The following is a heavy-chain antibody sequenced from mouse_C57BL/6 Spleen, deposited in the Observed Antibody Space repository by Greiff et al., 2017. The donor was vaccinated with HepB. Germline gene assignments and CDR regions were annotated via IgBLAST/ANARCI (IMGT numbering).Heavy chain of an antibody. V-gene: IGHV1-26*01. D-gene: IGHD2-4*01. CDR1: GYTLTDYY. CDR2: INPNNGGT. Sequence: VQLQQSGPELVKPGASVKISCKASGYTLTDYYMNWVKQSHGKSLEWIGDINPNNGGTSYNQKFKGKATLTVDKSSRTAYMELRSLTSEDSAVYYCARFGYYDYDEFAYWGQGTLVTVSA. CDR3: ARFGYYDYDEFAY. J-gene: IGHJ3*01.